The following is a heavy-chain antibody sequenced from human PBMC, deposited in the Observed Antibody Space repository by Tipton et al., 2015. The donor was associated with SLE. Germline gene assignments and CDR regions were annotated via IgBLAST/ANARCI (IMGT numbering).Heavy chain of an antibody. J-gene: IGHJ4*02. CDR3: ARGGYLNYFDF. Sequence: QLVQSGAEVKKPGASVKVSCKVSGYTLTELSMHWVRQVPGQGLEWMGWISPESFKTSFAENLQGRVTLTTDASTSTAYMELWSLRSDDTAIYYCARGGYLNYFDFWGQGTLVTVSS. D-gene: IGHD3-22*01. CDR2: ISPESFKT. CDR1: GYTLTELS. V-gene: IGHV1-18*01.